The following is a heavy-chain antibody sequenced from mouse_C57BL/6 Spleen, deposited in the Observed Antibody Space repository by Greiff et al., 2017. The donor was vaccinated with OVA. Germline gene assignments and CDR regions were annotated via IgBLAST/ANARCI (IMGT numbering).Heavy chain of an antibody. CDR1: GYTFTDYE. CDR3: ARRDDYGDFDY. Sequence: QVQLQQSGAELVRPGASVTLSCKASGYTFTDYEMHWVKQTPVHGLEWIGAIDPETGGTAYNQKFKGKAILTADKSSSTAYMELRSLTSEDSAVYYCARRDDYGDFDYWGQGTTLTVSS. CDR2: IDPETGGT. J-gene: IGHJ2*01. V-gene: IGHV1-15*01. D-gene: IGHD2-4*01.